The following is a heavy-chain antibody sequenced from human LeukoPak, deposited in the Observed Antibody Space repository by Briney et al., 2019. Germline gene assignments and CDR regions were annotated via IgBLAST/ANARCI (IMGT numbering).Heavy chain of an antibody. CDR3: ATEAIVVVTARDDLYFDL. V-gene: IGHV1-69*04. CDR2: IIPNIGIP. CDR1: GGTFSGYA. D-gene: IGHD2-21*02. Sequence: SVKVSCKASGGTFSGYAISWVRQAPGQGLEWMGRIIPNIGIPNYAQKFQRRVTITADKSTTTAYMELSSLRSEDTAVYYCATEAIVVVTARDDLYFDLWGRRTLVTVSS. J-gene: IGHJ2*01.